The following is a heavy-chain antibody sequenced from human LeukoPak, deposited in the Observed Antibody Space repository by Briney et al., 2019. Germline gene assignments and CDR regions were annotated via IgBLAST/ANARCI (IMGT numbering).Heavy chain of an antibody. CDR3: ARDRNIAAAGTRSLDY. D-gene: IGHD6-13*01. CDR1: GYTFTSYG. J-gene: IGHJ4*02. V-gene: IGHV1-18*04. CDR2: ISAYNGDT. Sequence: ASVKVSCKASGYTFTSYGISWVRQAPGQGLEGIGWISAYNGDTNYAQKLQGRVTMTTDTSTSTAYMELRSLRSDDTAVYYCARDRNIAAAGTRSLDYWGQGTLVTVSS.